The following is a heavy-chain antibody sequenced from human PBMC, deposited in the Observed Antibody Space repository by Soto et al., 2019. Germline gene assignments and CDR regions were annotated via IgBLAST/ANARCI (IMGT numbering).Heavy chain of an antibody. J-gene: IGHJ6*02. CDR3: ARVSGGYGNYYYYYGMDV. Sequence: PSETLSLTCAVSGGSISSSNWWSWVRQPPGKGLEWIGEIYHSGSTNYNPSLKSRVTISVGKSKNQFSLKLSSVTAADTAVYYCARVSGGYGNYYYYYGMDVWGQGTTVTVSS. CDR2: IYHSGST. D-gene: IGHD1-26*01. V-gene: IGHV4-4*02. CDR1: GGSISSSNW.